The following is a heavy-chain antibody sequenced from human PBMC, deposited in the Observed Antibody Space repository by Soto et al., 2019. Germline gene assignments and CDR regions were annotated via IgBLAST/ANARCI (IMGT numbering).Heavy chain of an antibody. CDR1: GFTFSSYA. Sequence: WSLRLSCAASGFTFSSYAMSWVRRAPGKGLEWVSSLSGSGGSTYYADSVKGRFTISRDNSKNTLYLQMISLRAEDTAVYYCAKATSTSTSWFDPWGQGTLVTVSS. CDR3: AKATSTSTSWFDP. D-gene: IGHD2-2*01. CDR2: LSGSGGST. J-gene: IGHJ5*02. V-gene: IGHV3-23*01.